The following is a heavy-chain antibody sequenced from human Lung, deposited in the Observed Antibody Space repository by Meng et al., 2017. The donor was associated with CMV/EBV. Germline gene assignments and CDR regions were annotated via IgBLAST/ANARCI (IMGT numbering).Heavy chain of an antibody. Sequence: GESXKISCAASGFTLSSYSMNWVRQAPGKGLEWVSSISSSSSYIYYADSVKGRFTISRDNAKNSLYLQMNSLRAEDTAVYYCARDNSYGDEYYFDYWGQGTLVTGSS. CDR1: GFTLSSYS. CDR3: ARDNSYGDEYYFDY. J-gene: IGHJ4*02. CDR2: ISSSSSYI. V-gene: IGHV3-21*01. D-gene: IGHD5-18*01.